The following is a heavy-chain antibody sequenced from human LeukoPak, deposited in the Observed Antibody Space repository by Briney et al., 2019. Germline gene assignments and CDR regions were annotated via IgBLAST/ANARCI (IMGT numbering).Heavy chain of an antibody. J-gene: IGHJ4*02. CDR2: ISGDGSRT. CDR1: GFALSSYW. CDR3: AREARVGGALQY. V-gene: IGHV3-74*01. D-gene: IGHD1-26*01. Sequence: GGSLRLSCAASGFALSSYWMHWVRQAPGKGPVWVSRISGDGSRTAYADSVKGRFTISRDNAKNTLYLQMNSLRAEDTAVYYCAREARVGGALQYWGQGTPVTVSS.